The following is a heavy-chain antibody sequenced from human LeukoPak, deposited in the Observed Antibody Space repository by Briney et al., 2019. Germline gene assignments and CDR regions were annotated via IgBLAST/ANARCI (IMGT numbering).Heavy chain of an antibody. V-gene: IGHV4-59*01. CDR1: GGSISSYY. Sequence: SETLSLTCTVSGGSISSYYWSWIRQPPGKGLEGIGYIYYSGSTNYKPPLKSRVTISVDTSKNQFSLKLNSVTAAATAVYYCARGGYYGSGNDFRFDPWGQGTLVTVSS. CDR2: IYYSGST. J-gene: IGHJ5*02. D-gene: IGHD3-10*01. CDR3: ARGGYYGSGNDFRFDP.